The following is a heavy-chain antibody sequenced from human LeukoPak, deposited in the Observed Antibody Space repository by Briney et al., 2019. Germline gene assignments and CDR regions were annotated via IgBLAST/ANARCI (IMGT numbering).Heavy chain of an antibody. J-gene: IGHJ4*02. D-gene: IGHD6-19*01. V-gene: IGHV3-7*01. Sequence: GGSLRLSCVASQFTFSSYWMSWVRQAPGKGLEWVASIKQDGSETYYVDSVKGRFTISRDNAKNSLFLQMNSQRVEDSAVYYCARGAAVAGLDYWGQGTQVTVSS. CDR3: ARGAAVAGLDY. CDR2: IKQDGSET. CDR1: QFTFSSYW.